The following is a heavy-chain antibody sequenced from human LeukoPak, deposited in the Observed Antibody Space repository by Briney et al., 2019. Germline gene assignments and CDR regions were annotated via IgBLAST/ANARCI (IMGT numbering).Heavy chain of an antibody. J-gene: IGHJ4*02. V-gene: IGHV4-34*01. D-gene: IGHD6-6*01. CDR3: ALRGVAARSRFDY. Sequence: SETLSLTCAVYGGSFSGYYWSWIRQPPGKGLEWIGEINHSGSTNYNPSLESRVTISVDTSKNQFSLKLSSVTAADTAVYYCALRGVAARSRFDYWGQGTLVTVSS. CDR2: INHSGST. CDR1: GGSFSGYY.